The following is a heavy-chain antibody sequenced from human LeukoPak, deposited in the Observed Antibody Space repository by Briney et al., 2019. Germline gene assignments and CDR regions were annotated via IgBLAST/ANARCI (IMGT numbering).Heavy chain of an antibody. D-gene: IGHD3-16*02. CDR2: ISPYNGNT. Sequence: ASVEVSCKASGYTFTNYAITWVRQAPGQGLEWMGWISPYNGNTNFAQNLQGRVTMTTDTATSTAYMELRDLRSDDTAMYYCAITSARGTYRFLDYWGQGTLVTVSS. J-gene: IGHJ4*02. V-gene: IGHV1-18*01. CDR1: GYTFTNYA. CDR3: AITSARGTYRFLDY.